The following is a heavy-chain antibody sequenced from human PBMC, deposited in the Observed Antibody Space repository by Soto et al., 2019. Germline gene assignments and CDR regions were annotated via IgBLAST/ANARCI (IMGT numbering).Heavy chain of an antibody. V-gene: IGHV4-31*03. CDR2: IYYSGST. J-gene: IGHJ6*02. CDR1: GGSISSGGYY. Sequence: SETLSLTCTVSGGSISSGGYYWSWIRQHPGKGLEWIGYIYYSGSTYYNPSLKSRVTISVDTSKNQFSLKLSSVTAADTAVYYCARDLAAAAYYYGMDVWGQGTTVTVSS. D-gene: IGHD6-13*01. CDR3: ARDLAAAAYYYGMDV.